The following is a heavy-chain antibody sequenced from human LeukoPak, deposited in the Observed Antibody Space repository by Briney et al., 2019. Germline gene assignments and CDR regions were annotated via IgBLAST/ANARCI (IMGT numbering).Heavy chain of an antibody. CDR1: GGSVSSYY. J-gene: IGHJ6*03. D-gene: IGHD4-17*01. CDR3: SRLAATGDYHYYYYMDV. Sequence: PSETLSLTCTVSGGSVSSYYWSWIRQPPGKGLEWIGYISYSGSTNYNPSLKSRVTMSVDTSKNQFSLKLSSVTAADTAAYYCSRLAATGDYHYYYYMDVWGKGTTVTVSS. V-gene: IGHV4-59*02. CDR2: ISYSGST.